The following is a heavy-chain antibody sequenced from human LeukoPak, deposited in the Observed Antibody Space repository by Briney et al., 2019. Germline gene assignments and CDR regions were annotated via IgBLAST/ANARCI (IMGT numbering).Heavy chain of an antibody. D-gene: IGHD3-10*01. CDR1: GFTFSSYV. CDR3: ARGITMVRGGVNWFDP. CDR2: ISYDGSNE. V-gene: IGHV3-30*04. Sequence: GGSLRLSCAASGFTFSSYVMHWVRQAPGKGLEWVAIISYDGSNEYYADSVKGRFTISRDNSKNTLYLQMNSLRAEDTAVYYCARGITMVRGGVNWFDPWGQGTLVTVSS. J-gene: IGHJ5*02.